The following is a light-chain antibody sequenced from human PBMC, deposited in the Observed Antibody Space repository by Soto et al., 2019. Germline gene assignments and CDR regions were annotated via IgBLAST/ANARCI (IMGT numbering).Light chain of an antibody. CDR3: CSYAGSSTYV. J-gene: IGLJ1*01. Sequence: QSVLTQPASVSGSPGQSITISCTGTSSDVGGYILVSWYQQHPGKAPKLMIYEGSKRPSGVSNHFSGSKSGNTASLTISGLQAEDEADYYCCSYAGSSTYVFGNGTKVTVL. V-gene: IGLV2-23*01. CDR1: SSDVGGYIL. CDR2: EGS.